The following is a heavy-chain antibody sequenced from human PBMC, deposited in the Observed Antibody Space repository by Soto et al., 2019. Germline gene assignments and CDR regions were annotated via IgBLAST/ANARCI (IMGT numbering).Heavy chain of an antibody. J-gene: IGHJ5*02. CDR3: ARRYKSAGWLEP. D-gene: IGHD1-1*01. Sequence: QVQLVQSGAEVKKPGTSVKVSCKASGYSFATYAIHWVRQAPGQGLEWMGWINPATGNTEYSDKFQDRVTFTRDTSATTAYMELRDLRSEDTAVYYCARRYKSAGWLEPWGQGTLVTVSS. V-gene: IGHV1-3*01. CDR2: INPATGNT. CDR1: GYSFATYA.